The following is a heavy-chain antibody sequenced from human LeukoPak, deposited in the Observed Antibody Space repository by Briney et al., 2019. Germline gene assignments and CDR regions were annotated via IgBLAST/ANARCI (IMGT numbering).Heavy chain of an antibody. CDR2: IKQDGSEK. J-gene: IGHJ4*02. D-gene: IGHD5-18*01. V-gene: IGHV3-7*01. CDR3: ARGGRETQIWLD. Sequence: PGGSLRLSCAGSGFTFSSYWMSWVRQAPGKGLEWVANIKQDGSEKYYVDSVKGRFTISRDNAKNSLYLQMNSLRAEDTAVYYCARGGRETQIWLDWGQGTLVTVSS. CDR1: GFTFSSYW.